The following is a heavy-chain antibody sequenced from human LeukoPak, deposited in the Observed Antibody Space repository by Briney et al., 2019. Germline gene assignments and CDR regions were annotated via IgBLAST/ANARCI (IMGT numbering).Heavy chain of an antibody. CDR1: GFTFSSYA. J-gene: IGHJ4*02. CDR2: ISGNGGST. V-gene: IGHV3-23*01. D-gene: IGHD6-19*01. CDR3: AKSSAGTMAY. Sequence: PGGSLRLSCAASGFTFSSYAMSWLRQALGKGLEWVSGISGNGGSTYYADSVKGRFTISRDNSKNTLYLQMNSLRAEDTAVYYCAKSSAGTMAYWGQGALVTVSS.